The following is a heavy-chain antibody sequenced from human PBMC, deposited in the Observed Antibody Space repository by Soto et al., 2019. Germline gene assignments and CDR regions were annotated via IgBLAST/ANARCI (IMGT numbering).Heavy chain of an antibody. CDR3: AHRRFSGPLVVPAAMGENNWFDP. D-gene: IGHD2-2*01. V-gene: IGHV2-5*02. CDR2: IYWDDDK. CDR1: GFSLSTSGLG. J-gene: IGHJ5*02. Sequence: SGPTLLNPTQTLTRTCTFSGFSLSTSGLGVGWIRQPPGKALEWLALIYWDDDKRYSPSLKSRLTITKDTSKNQVVLTMTNMDPVDTATYYCAHRRFSGPLVVPAAMGENNWFDPWGQGTLVTVSS.